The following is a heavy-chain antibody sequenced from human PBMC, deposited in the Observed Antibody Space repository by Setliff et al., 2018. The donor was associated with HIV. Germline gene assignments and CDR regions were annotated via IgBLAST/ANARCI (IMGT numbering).Heavy chain of an antibody. J-gene: IGHJ1*01. V-gene: IGHV4-34*01. Sequence: PSETLSLTCAVYGGSFSGYYWSWIRQTPGKGLDWIGEIDHSGITNYSPSLKSRVTISIDTSKNQFSLSLTSVTAADTAVYYCARRLGSGWFGYFQHWGQGTLVTVSS. CDR2: IDHSGIT. CDR3: ARRLGSGWFGYFQH. D-gene: IGHD6-19*01. CDR1: GGSFSGYY.